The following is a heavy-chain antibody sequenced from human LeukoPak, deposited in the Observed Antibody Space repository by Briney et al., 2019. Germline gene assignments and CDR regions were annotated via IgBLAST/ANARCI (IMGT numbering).Heavy chain of an antibody. CDR3: ARLCGGDCYDAFDI. D-gene: IGHD2-21*02. CDR1: GYTFTSYG. J-gene: IGHJ3*02. CDR2: ISAYNGNT. Sequence: ASVKVSCKASGYTFTSYGISWVRQAPGQGLEWMGWISAYNGNTNYAQKLQSRVTMTTDTSTSTAYMELRSPRSDDTAVYYCARLCGGDCYDAFDIWGQGTMVTVSS. V-gene: IGHV1-18*01.